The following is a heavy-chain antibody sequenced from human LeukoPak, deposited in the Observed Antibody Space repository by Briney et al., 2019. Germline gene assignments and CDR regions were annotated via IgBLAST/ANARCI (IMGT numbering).Heavy chain of an antibody. J-gene: IGHJ4*02. CDR2: IYHSGNT. CDR1: GDSITKDSYY. CDR3: ARQRPPEEGYCSAGSCYPRYEFDN. D-gene: IGHD2-15*01. V-gene: IGHV4-39*01. Sequence: SETLSLTCNVSGDSITKDSYYWAWIRQPPGKGLEWIGSIYHSGNTYKNPSLKSRVFISVDTSKNQFSLNLTSVTAADTAVYYCARQRPPEEGYCSAGSCYPRYEFDNWGQGTLVTVSS.